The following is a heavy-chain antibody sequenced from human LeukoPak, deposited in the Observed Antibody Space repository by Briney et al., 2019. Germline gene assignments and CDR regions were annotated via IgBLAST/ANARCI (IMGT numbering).Heavy chain of an antibody. D-gene: IGHD5-24*01. Sequence: PSETLSLTCTVSGGSISSSSYYWGWIRQPPGKGLEWIGSIYYSGSTYYNPSLKSRVTISVDTSKNQFSLKLSSVTAADTAVYYRARLGATIHFDYWGQGTLVTVSS. CDR2: IYYSGST. V-gene: IGHV4-39*01. CDR3: ARLGATIHFDY. J-gene: IGHJ4*02. CDR1: GGSISSSSYY.